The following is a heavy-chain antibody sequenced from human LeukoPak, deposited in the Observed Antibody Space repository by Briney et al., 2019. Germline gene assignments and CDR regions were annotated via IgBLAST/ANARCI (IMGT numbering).Heavy chain of an antibody. D-gene: IGHD5-18*01. CDR3: ARALPHRYSYGYGAFDY. Sequence: SETLSLTCTVSGGSISSYYWSWIRQPPGKGPEWIGYIYYSGSTNYNPSLKSRVTISVDTSKNQFSLKLSSVTAADTAVYYCARALPHRYSYGYGAFDYWGQGTLVTVSP. J-gene: IGHJ4*02. CDR1: GGSISSYY. CDR2: IYYSGST. V-gene: IGHV4-59*01.